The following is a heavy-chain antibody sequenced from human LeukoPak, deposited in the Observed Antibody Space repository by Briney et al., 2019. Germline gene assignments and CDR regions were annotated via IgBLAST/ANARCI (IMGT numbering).Heavy chain of an antibody. CDR3: ARHKGSCSGGSCYSEAYDAFDI. V-gene: IGHV5-51*01. Sequence: GESLKITFKGSGYSFITYWIGWVRQMPGKGLEWMGIIYPSDSDTRYSPSFQGQVTISGDKSISTAYLQWSSLKASDTAMYYCARHKGSCSGGSCYSEAYDAFDIWGQGTMVTVSS. CDR2: IYPSDSDT. D-gene: IGHD2-15*01. J-gene: IGHJ3*02. CDR1: GYSFITYW.